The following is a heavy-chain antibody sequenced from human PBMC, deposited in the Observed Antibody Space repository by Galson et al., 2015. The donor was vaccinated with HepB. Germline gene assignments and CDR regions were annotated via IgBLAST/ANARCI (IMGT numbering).Heavy chain of an antibody. Sequence: QSGAEVKKPGESLKISCKGSGYSFPSYWSGWVRQMPGKGLVWMGIIYPGDSDTRYSPSVQGQVTISTDKSISTAYLPWSSLKASDTAMYYFARQRYFDWTSDAFDIWGQGTMVTVSS. V-gene: IGHV5-51*01. CDR3: ARQRYFDWTSDAFDI. CDR2: IYPGDSDT. D-gene: IGHD3-9*01. J-gene: IGHJ3*02. CDR1: GYSFPSYW.